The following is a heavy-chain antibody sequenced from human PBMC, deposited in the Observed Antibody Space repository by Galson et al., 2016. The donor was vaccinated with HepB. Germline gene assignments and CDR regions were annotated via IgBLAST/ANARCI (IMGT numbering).Heavy chain of an antibody. CDR3: ANPGKNNDY. CDR1: GFTFSNYS. J-gene: IGHJ4*02. V-gene: IGHV3-48*02. Sequence: SLRLSCAASGFTFSNYSMNWVRQAPGKGLEWVSYISNTSSTMYYADSVKGRFAISRDNAKNSLYLQMNSLRDEDTAVYYCANPGKNNDYWGQGTLVTVPS. D-gene: IGHD1-14*01. CDR2: ISNTSSTM.